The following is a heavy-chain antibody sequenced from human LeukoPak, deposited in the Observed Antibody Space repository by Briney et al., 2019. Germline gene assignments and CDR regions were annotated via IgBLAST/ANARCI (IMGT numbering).Heavy chain of an antibody. CDR2: IYSGGGT. CDR1: EISITTTY. Sequence: GGSLRLSCAVSEISITTTYMSRVRQAPGKGLEWVALIYSGGGTSYGDSVKGRFTISKDNSQNSLYLQMDSLTAEDTAMYYCATVGVSVPGRRAAFEFWGQGTLAIVSS. V-gene: IGHV3-53*01. D-gene: IGHD3-10*02. CDR3: ATVGVSVPGRRAAFEF. J-gene: IGHJ4*02.